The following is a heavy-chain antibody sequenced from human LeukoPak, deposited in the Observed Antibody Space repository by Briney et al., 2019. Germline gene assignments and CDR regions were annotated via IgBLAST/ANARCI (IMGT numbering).Heavy chain of an antibody. Sequence: PGGSLRLSCAASGFTFSGSAMHWVRQASGKGLEWVGRIRSKANSYATAYAASVKGRFTISRDDSKNTAYLQMNSLKTEDTAVYYCTRRDTAMVWYFDLWAVAPWSLSPQ. D-gene: IGHD5-18*01. CDR3: TRRDTAMVWYFDL. J-gene: IGHJ2*01. CDR2: IRSKANSYAT. V-gene: IGHV3-73*01. CDR1: GFTFSGSA.